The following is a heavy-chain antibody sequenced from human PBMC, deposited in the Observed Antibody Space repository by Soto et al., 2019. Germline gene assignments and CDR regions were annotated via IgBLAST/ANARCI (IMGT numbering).Heavy chain of an antibody. V-gene: IGHV4-30-4*01. CDR1: GDSISSDNYY. D-gene: IGHD4-4*01. Sequence: PSETLSLTCSVSGDSISSDNYYWSWIRQPPGKGLEWVAHIFNSGGTYYNPSLKSRVTMSVDTSKTHFSLKLSSVTVADTAVYYCASAGAVIPNSSLDYWGQGTLVTVSS. CDR2: IFNSGGT. J-gene: IGHJ4*02. CDR3: ASAGAVIPNSSLDY.